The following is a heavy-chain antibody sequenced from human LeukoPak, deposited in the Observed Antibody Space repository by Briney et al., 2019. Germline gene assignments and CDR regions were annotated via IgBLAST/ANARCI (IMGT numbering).Heavy chain of an antibody. V-gene: IGHV3-23*01. J-gene: IGHJ3*02. Sequence: GGSLRLSCAASGFTFSSYGMSWVRQAPGKGLEWVSSVRVSGDSTYYADSVKGRFTISRDNAKNTLYLQMNSLRAEDTAVYYCARGRGLAVAGTSGAFDIWGQGTMVTVSS. CDR1: GFTFSSYG. CDR3: ARGRGLAVAGTSGAFDI. D-gene: IGHD6-19*01. CDR2: VRVSGDST.